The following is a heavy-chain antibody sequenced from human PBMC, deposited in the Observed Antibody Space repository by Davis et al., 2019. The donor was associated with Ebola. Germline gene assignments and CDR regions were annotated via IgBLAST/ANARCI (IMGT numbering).Heavy chain of an antibody. D-gene: IGHD1-26*01. J-gene: IGHJ4*02. CDR3: ARNPGKSFVGATLY. Sequence: SPIPPLPSSWFSFRPNPSPRLRQSAWKGLEGVPSISSSSSYIYYADSVKGRFTISRDNAKNSLYLQMNSLRAEDTAVYYCARNPGKSFVGATLYWGQGTLVSVAS. V-gene: IGHV3-21*01. CDR1: WFSFRPNP. CDR2: ISSSSSYI.